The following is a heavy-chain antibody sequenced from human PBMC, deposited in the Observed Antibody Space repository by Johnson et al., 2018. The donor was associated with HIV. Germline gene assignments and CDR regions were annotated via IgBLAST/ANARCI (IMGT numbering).Heavy chain of an antibody. CDR1: GFTFSSYG. CDR3: AFDI. V-gene: IGHV3-30*03. Sequence: QVQLVESGGGLVKPGGSLRLSCVASGFTFSSYGMHWVRQAPGKGLEWVAVISFDGNLKKYADSVKGRFTISRDNSKNTAVYYCAKDRGLWFGELLEAFDIWGQGTMVTVSS. D-gene: IGHD3-10*01. CDR2: ISFDGNLK. J-gene: IGHJ3*02.